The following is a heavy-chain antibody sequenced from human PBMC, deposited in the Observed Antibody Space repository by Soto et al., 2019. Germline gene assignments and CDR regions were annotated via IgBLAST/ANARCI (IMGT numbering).Heavy chain of an antibody. D-gene: IGHD6-13*01. V-gene: IGHV1-69*06. CDR3: ARDGSPAAGSHFDP. CDR1: GGTFSSYA. J-gene: IGHJ5*02. CDR2: IIPIFGTA. Sequence: SVKVSCKASGGTFSSYAISWVRQAPGQGLEWMGGIIPIFGTANYAQKFQGRVTITADKSTSTAYMELSSLRSEDTAVYYCARDGSPAAGSHFDPWGQGTLVTVSS.